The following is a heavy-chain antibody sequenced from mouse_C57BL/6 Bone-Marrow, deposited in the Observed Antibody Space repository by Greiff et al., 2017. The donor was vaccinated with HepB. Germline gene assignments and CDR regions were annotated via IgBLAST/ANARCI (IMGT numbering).Heavy chain of an antibody. CDR3: TRKGLLYAMDY. CDR2: IDPETGGT. D-gene: IGHD2-10*01. V-gene: IGHV1-15*01. CDR1: GYTFTDYE. Sequence: QVQLQQSGAELVRPGASVTLSCKASGYTFTDYEMHWVKQTPVHGLVWIGAIDPETGGTAYNQKSKGKAILTADKSSSTAYMELRSLTSEDSAVYYCTRKGLLYAMDYWGQGTSVTVSS. J-gene: IGHJ4*01.